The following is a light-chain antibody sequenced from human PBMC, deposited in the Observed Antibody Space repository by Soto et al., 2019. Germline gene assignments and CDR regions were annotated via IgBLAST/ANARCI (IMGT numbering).Light chain of an antibody. J-gene: IGLJ3*02. Sequence: QLVLTQSSSASASLGSSVKLTCTLSSGHSSYIIAWHQQQPGKAPRYLMKLEGSGSYNKGSGVPXRFSGSSSGADRYLTIXXXQFEDETXYYCETWDSNTRVFGGGTKVTVL. V-gene: IGLV4-60*02. CDR2: LEGSGSY. CDR1: SGHSSYI. CDR3: ETWDSNTRV.